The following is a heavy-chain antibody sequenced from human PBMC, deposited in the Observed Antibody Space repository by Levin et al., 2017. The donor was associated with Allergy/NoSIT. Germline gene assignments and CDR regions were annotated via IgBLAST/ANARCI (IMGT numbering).Heavy chain of an antibody. CDR1: GGSISSSSYY. Sequence: GSLRLSCTVSGGSISSSSYYWGWIRQPPGKGLEWIGSIYYSGSTYYNPSLKSRVTISVDTSKNQFSLKLSSVTAADTAVYYCARVVPAAKLTLTEYFQHWGQGTLVTVSS. V-gene: IGHV4-39*01. CDR2: IYYSGST. D-gene: IGHD2-2*01. J-gene: IGHJ1*01. CDR3: ARVVPAAKLTLTEYFQH.